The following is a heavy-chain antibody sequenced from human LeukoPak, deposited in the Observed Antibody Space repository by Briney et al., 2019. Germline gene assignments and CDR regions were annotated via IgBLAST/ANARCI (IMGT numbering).Heavy chain of an antibody. J-gene: IGHJ3*01. Sequence: GGSLRPSCEASGFIFSDYYMGWIRQAPGKGLEWVSYISGSRSTTYYADSVKGRFTISRDNAKNSLYLQMDSLRAEDTALYYCARVYYNSLGYAFDVWGQGTMVSVTS. CDR2: ISGSRSTT. V-gene: IGHV3-11*04. D-gene: IGHD3-22*01. CDR3: ARVYYNSLGYAFDV. CDR1: GFIFSDYY.